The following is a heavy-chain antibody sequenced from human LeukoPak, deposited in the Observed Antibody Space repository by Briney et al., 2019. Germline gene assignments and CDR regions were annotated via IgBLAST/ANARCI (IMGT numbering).Heavy chain of an antibody. CDR1: GXSIRSYY. V-gene: IGHV4-59*01. Sequence: SETLSLTCTVSGXSIRSYYWNWIRQPPGKGLEWIGYIYYSGNTNYNPSLKSRVTISVDTSKNQFSLKLSSVTAADTAVYYCATDNSYGSGSYYTWGQGTLVTVSS. D-gene: IGHD3-10*01. CDR3: ATDNSYGSGSYYT. J-gene: IGHJ4*02. CDR2: IYYSGNT.